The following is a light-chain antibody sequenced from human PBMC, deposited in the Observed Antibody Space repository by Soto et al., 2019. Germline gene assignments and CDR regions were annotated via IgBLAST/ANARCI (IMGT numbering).Light chain of an antibody. CDR2: GAS. V-gene: IGKV3-15*01. Sequence: EILLTQSPATLSVSPGERATLSCRASQSVSSNLAWYQQKHGQPPRLLIYGASTRATGIPARFSGSGSGTEFTLPISRLQSEDFTVYYCQQYNNSPRTFGQGTKVDIK. CDR3: QQYNNSPRT. CDR1: QSVSSN. J-gene: IGKJ1*01.